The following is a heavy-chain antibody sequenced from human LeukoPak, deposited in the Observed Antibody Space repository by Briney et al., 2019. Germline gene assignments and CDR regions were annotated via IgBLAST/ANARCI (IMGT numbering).Heavy chain of an antibody. CDR3: TTEGYCSGGNCYSYDN. V-gene: IGHV3-15*01. D-gene: IGHD2-15*01. CDR2: FKSKTDGGTT. Sequence: PGGSLRLSCAASGFTFSSAWLSWVRQAPGKGLEWVGRFKSKTDGGTTDYAAPVKGRFTISRDDSKNKLYLQMNSLKTEDTAVYYCTTEGYCSGGNCYSYDNWGQGTLVTASP. CDR1: GFTFSSAW. J-gene: IGHJ4*02.